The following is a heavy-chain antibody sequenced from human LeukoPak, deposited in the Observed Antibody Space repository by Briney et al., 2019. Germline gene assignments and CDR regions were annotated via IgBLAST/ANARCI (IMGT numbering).Heavy chain of an antibody. V-gene: IGHV1-69*13. Sequence: SVKVSCKASGGTFSSYAISWVRQAPGQGLEWMGGIIPIFGTANYAQKFQGRVTITADESTSTAYMELSSLRSEDTAVYYCARAEYDSSGYYHGAFDYWGQGTLVTVSS. CDR3: ARAEYDSSGYYHGAFDY. D-gene: IGHD3-22*01. CDR1: GGTFSSYA. J-gene: IGHJ4*02. CDR2: IIPIFGTA.